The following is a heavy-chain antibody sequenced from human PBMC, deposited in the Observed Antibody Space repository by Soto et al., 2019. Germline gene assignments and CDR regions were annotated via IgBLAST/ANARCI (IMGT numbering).Heavy chain of an antibody. V-gene: IGHV4-30-4*01. J-gene: IGHJ5*01. D-gene: IGHD7-27*01. CDR3: ARGRYCLTGRCFPNWFDS. Sequence: SETLSLTCSVSGDSISNLDYFWAWIRQPPGQALEYIGYIYKSATTYYNPSFESRVAISVDTSNSQFSLNVTSVTAADTAVYFCARGRYCLTGRCFPNWFDSWGQGALGTVSS. CDR2: IYKSATT. CDR1: GDSISNLDYF.